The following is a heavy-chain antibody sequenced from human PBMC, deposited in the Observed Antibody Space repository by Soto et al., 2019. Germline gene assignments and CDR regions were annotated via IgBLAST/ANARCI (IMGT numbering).Heavy chain of an antibody. Sequence: QVQLVQSGAEVKKPGASVKISCKASGYTFTSYGLHWVRQVSGQRLEWMGWINASNGDAKYSQTFQGRVTITRDTSASTAYMDLSSLRSEDTAVYYCARDLESSVTHWGQGTLVTVSS. CDR2: INASNGDA. D-gene: IGHD4-17*01. V-gene: IGHV1-3*01. CDR1: GYTFTSYG. CDR3: ARDLESSVTH. J-gene: IGHJ4*02.